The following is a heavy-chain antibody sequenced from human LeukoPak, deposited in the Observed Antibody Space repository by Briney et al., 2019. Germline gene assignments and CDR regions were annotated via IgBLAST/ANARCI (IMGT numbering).Heavy chain of an antibody. CDR1: GFTFSSYS. CDR2: ISSSSSYI. J-gene: IGHJ6*02. Sequence: GGSLRLSCAASGFTFSSYSMNWVRQAPGRGLEWVSSISSSSSYIYYADSVKGRFTISRDNAKNSLYLQMNSLRAEDTAVYYCAKLSSSDTYGMDVWGQGTTVTVSS. V-gene: IGHV3-21*01. CDR3: AKLSSSDTYGMDV. D-gene: IGHD6-6*01.